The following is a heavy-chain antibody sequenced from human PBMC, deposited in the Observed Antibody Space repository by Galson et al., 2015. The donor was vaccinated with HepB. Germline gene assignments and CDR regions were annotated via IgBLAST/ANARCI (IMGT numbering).Heavy chain of an antibody. CDR2: ISYDGSNK. J-gene: IGHJ4*02. V-gene: IGHV3-30*04. CDR1: GFTFSSYA. D-gene: IGHD3-10*01. Sequence: SLRLSCAASGFTFSSYAMHWVRQAPGKGLEWVAVISYDGSNKYYADSVKGRFTISRDNSKNTLYLQMNSLRAEDTAVYYCARAYYYGSGSYYNLDYWGQGTLVTVSS. CDR3: ARAYYYGSGSYYNLDY.